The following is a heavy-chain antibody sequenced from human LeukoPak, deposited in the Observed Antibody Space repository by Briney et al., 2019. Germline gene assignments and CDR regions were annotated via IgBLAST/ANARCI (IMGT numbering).Heavy chain of an antibody. J-gene: IGHJ4*02. D-gene: IGHD5-24*01. CDR2: IYYSGST. CDR3: ARGRRWLQLLFDY. V-gene: IGHV4-30-4*08. Sequence: SQTLSLTCTVSGGSISSGDYYWSWIRQPPGKGLEWIGYIYYSGSTYYNPSLKSRVTISVDTSKNQFSLKLSSVTAADTAVYYCARGRRWLQLLFDYWGQGTLVTVSS. CDR1: GGSISSGDYY.